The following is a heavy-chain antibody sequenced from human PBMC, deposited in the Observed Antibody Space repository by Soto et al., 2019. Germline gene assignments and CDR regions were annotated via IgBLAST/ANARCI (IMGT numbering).Heavy chain of an antibody. Sequence: PGESLQISCKGSGYSCTSYWIGWVRQMPGKGLEWIGIIYPGDSDTRYSPSFQGQVTISADKSISTAYLQWSSMKASDTAMYYCARQNVGFCSGGSCEAYGMEVWGKVTKVTVS. J-gene: IGHJ6*04. D-gene: IGHD2-15*01. V-gene: IGHV5-51*01. CDR2: IYPGDSDT. CDR3: ARQNVGFCSGGSCEAYGMEV. CDR1: GYSCTSYW.